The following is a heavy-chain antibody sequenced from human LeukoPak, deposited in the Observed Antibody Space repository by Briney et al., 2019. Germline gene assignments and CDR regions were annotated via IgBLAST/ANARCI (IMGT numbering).Heavy chain of an antibody. J-gene: IGHJ3*02. CDR3: ASQTRDQYHCSGGSCYSGGAFDI. V-gene: IGHV4-59*01. CDR1: GGSISSYY. CDR2: IYYSGST. D-gene: IGHD2-15*01. Sequence: SETLSLTCTVSGGSISSYYWSWIRQPPGKGLEWIGYIYYSGSTNYNPSLKSRVTISVDTSKNQFSLKLSSVTAADTAVYYCASQTRDQYHCSGGSCYSGGAFDIWGQGTMVTVSS.